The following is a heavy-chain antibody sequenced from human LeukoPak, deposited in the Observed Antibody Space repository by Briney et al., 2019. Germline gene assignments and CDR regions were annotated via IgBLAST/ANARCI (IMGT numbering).Heavy chain of an antibody. CDR1: GYTFTSYG. D-gene: IGHD3-16*02. Sequence: GASVKVSCKASGYTFTSYGISWVRQAPGQGLEWMGWISAYNGNTNYAQKLQGRVTMTTDTSTSTAYMELRSLGSDDTAVYYCAREDATYVWGSYRSNTLDYWGQGTLVTVSS. CDR3: AREDATYVWGSYRSNTLDY. V-gene: IGHV1-18*04. J-gene: IGHJ4*02. CDR2: ISAYNGNT.